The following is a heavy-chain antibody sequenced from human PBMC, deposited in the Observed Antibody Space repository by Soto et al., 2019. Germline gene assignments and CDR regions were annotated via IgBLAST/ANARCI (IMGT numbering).Heavy chain of an antibody. Sequence: PSETLSLTCTVSGGSISSYYWSWIRQPPGKGLEWIGYIYYSGSTNYNPSLKSRVTISVDTSKNQFSLKLSSVTAADTAVYYCARLGPPSYYFDYWGQGTLVT. CDR3: ARLGPPSYYFDY. V-gene: IGHV4-59*08. CDR1: GGSISSYY. CDR2: IYYSGST. D-gene: IGHD2-15*01. J-gene: IGHJ4*02.